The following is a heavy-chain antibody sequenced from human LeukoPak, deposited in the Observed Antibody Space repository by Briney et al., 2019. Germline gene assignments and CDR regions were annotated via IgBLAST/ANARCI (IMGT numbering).Heavy chain of an antibody. CDR2: IYSGGNT. J-gene: IGHJ5*02. Sequence: GGSLRLSCAASELTVSSSYMSWVRQAPGKGLEWVSIIYSGGNTYYADSVKGRFTISRDSSKNTLYLQMNSLRAEDTAVYYCARDLSLVGLRNWFDPWGQGTLVTVSS. V-gene: IGHV3-66*01. CDR1: ELTVSSSY. CDR3: ARDLSLVGLRNWFDP. D-gene: IGHD1-26*01.